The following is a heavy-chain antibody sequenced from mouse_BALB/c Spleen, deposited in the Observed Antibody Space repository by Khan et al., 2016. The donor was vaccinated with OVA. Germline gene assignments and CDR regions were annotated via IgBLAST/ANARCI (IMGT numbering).Heavy chain of an antibody. CDR1: GFTFSRHP. CDR3: ARVNGSTGVDY. Sequence: EVELVESGGGLVRPGGSLKCSCAASGFTFSRHPMSWVRQTPEKRLEWVASIGSGGSTYYPDSLKGRFTISRDNARNILYLQMSSLRSDDSAIYYCARVNGSTGVDYWGQGTTLTVSS. V-gene: IGHV5-6-5*01. D-gene: IGHD1-1*01. J-gene: IGHJ2*01. CDR2: IGSGGST.